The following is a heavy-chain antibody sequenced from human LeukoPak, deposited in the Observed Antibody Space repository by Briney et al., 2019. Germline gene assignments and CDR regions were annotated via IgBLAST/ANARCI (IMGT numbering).Heavy chain of an antibody. CDR1: GFTFSSYA. CDR3: AKIPPPFHYGDYVGY. V-gene: IGHV3-23*01. D-gene: IGHD4-17*01. J-gene: IGHJ4*02. CDR2: ISGSGGST. Sequence: GGSRRLSCAASGFTFSSYAMSWVRQAPGKGPEWVSAISGSGGSTYYADSVKGRFTISRDNSKNTLYLQMNSLRAEATAVYYCAKIPPPFHYGDYVGYWGQGTLVTVSS.